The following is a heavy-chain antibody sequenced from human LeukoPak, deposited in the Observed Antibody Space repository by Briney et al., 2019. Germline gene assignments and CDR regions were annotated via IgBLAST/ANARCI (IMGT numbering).Heavy chain of an antibody. D-gene: IGHD6-19*01. CDR3: AKDRKQWLVLDC. CDR2: ISYDGSNK. Sequence: PGGSLRLSCEASGFTFSSYGMHWVRQAPGKGLEWVAVISYDGSNKYYADSVKGRFTISRDNSKNTLYLQMNSLRAEDTAVYYCAKDRKQWLVLDCWGQGTLVTVSS. V-gene: IGHV3-30*18. CDR1: GFTFSSYG. J-gene: IGHJ4*02.